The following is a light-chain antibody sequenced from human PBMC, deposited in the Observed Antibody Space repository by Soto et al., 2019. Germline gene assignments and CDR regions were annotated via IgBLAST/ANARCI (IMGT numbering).Light chain of an antibody. Sequence: DIQLTQSPSFLSASVGDRVTITCRASQGISSYLAWYQQKPGKAPKLLIYAASTLQSGVPSRFSGSGSGTERRLQISSLHLEDVATFYCQQLHSYPRAFGQVTKLEI. J-gene: IGKJ2*01. CDR1: QGISSY. CDR2: AAS. V-gene: IGKV1-9*01. CDR3: QQLHSYPRA.